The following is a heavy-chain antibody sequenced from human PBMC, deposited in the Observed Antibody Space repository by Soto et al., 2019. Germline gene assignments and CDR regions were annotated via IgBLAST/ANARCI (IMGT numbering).Heavy chain of an antibody. CDR2: ISSSSTI. CDR1: GFTFSSYS. CDR3: ARDPTWGEVSSDAFDI. D-gene: IGHD3-16*02. V-gene: IGHV3-48*02. Sequence: GGSLRLSCAASGFTFSSYSMNWVRQAPGKGLEWVSYISSSSTIYYADSVKGRFTISRDNAKNSLYLQMNSLRDEDTAVYYCARDPTWGEVSSDAFDIWGQGTMVTVSS. J-gene: IGHJ3*02.